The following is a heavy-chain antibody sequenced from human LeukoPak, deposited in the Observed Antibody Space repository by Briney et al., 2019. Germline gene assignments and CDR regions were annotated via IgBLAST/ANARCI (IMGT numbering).Heavy chain of an antibody. Sequence: SQTLSLTCAVSGGSISSGGYSWSWLRQPPGKGLEWIGYIYHSRSTYYNPSLKSRVTISVDRSKNQFSLKLSSVTAADTAVYYCARLLTFFGVGSHYYYYGMDVWAKGPTVTVSS. CDR3: ARLLTFFGVGSHYYYYGMDV. V-gene: IGHV4-30-2*01. D-gene: IGHD3-3*01. CDR2: IYHSRST. J-gene: IGHJ6*04. CDR1: GGSISSGGYS.